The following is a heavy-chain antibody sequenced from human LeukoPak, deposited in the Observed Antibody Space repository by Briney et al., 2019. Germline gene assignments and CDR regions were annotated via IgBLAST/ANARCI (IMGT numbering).Heavy chain of an antibody. D-gene: IGHD5-18*01. CDR1: GFTFSSYW. CDR3: ARGWPGYGFDYYYYMDV. Sequence: HPGGSLRLSCAASGFTFSSYWMHWVRQAPGKGLEWVANIKQDGSEKYYVDSAKGRFTISRDNAKNSLYLQMNSLRAEDTAVYYCARGWPGYGFDYYYYMDVWGKGTTVTVSS. J-gene: IGHJ6*03. CDR2: IKQDGSEK. V-gene: IGHV3-7*01.